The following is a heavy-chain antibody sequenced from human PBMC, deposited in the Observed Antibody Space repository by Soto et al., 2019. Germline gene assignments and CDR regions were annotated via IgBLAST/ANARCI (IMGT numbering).Heavy chain of an antibody. CDR3: ARGTIVVAPYFYMDV. V-gene: IGHV1-18*01. CDR1: GYPFISYA. D-gene: IGHD2-21*01. CDR2: MGGYNGET. J-gene: IGHJ6*03. Sequence: QGQLVQSRGEVKKPGASVRVSCKASGYPFISYAITWVRQAPGQGLEWMGYMGGYNGETKYAQRFQDRLTITRDTATSTAYLELGSLRSDDTAVYFCARGTIVVAPYFYMDVWGKGTTVTVSS.